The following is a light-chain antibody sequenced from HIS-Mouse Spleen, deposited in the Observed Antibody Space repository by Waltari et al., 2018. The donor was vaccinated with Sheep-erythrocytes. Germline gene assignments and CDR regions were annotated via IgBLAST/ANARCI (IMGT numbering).Light chain of an antibody. CDR3: QQLNSYPHT. CDR1: QGISSY. J-gene: IGKJ2*01. V-gene: IGKV1-9*01. CDR2: AAS. Sequence: DIQLTQSPSFLSASVGERVPITCRASQGISSYLAWYQQKPGKAPKLLIYAASTLQSGVPSRFSGSGSGTEFTLTISSLQPEDFATYYCQQLNSYPHTFGQGTKLEIK.